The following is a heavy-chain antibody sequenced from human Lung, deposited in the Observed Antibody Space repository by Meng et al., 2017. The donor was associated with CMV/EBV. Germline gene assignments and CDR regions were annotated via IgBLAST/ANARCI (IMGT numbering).Heavy chain of an antibody. CDR2: IIPILGIA. J-gene: IGHJ6*02. Sequence: SVXVSXKASGGTFSSYAISWVRQAPGQGLEWMGGIIPILGIANYAQKFQGRVTITADKSTSTAYMELSSLRSEDTAVYYCARDRGGWQHQLVRYYYGMDVRXQGTTVTVSS. CDR3: ARDRGGWQHQLVRYYYGMDV. CDR1: GGTFSSYA. D-gene: IGHD6-13*01. V-gene: IGHV1-69*10.